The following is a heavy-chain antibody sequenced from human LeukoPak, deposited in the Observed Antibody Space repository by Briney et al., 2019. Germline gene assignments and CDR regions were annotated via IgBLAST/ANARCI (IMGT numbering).Heavy chain of an antibody. CDR2: ISWNSGSI. CDR3: AKTVSPGIAVAGTEDYYFDY. V-gene: IGHV3-9*01. Sequence: PGRSLRLSCAASGFTFDDYAMHWVRQAPGKSLEWVSGISWNSGSIGYADSVKGRFTISRDNAKNSLYLQMNSLRAEDTALYYCAKTVSPGIAVAGTEDYYFDYWGQGTLVTVSS. D-gene: IGHD6-19*01. CDR1: GFTFDDYA. J-gene: IGHJ4*02.